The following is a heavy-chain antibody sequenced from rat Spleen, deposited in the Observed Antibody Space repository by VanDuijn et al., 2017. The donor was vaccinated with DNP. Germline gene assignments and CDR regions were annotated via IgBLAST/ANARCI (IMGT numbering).Heavy chain of an antibody. CDR1: GFTFSKFG. V-gene: IGHV5S13*01. CDR3: ASRPPPTRGPFDY. CDR2: ISYDGDTT. D-gene: IGHD1-4*01. J-gene: IGHJ2*01. Sequence: EVQLVESGGGLVQPGRSLKLSCAASGFTFSKFGMAWVRQAPTKGLEWVASISYDGDTTYYRDSVKGRFTISRDNAKDTQYLPMDSLRSEDTATYYCASRPPPTRGPFDYWGQGVTVTVSS.